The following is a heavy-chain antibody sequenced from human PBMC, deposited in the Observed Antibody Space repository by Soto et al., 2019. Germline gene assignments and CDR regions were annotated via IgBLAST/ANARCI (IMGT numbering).Heavy chain of an antibody. CDR1: GFTFSSYA. V-gene: IGHV3-23*01. D-gene: IGHD3-16*01. CDR3: AKDRGVGGGGFDL. Sequence: EVQLLESGGGLVQPGGSLRLSCAASGFTFSSYAMSWVRQAPGKGLEWVSAISGSGGSTYYADSVKGRFTISRDNSKNTLYLQMNSQRAEDTAVYYCAKDRGVGGGGFDLWGRGTLVTVSS. J-gene: IGHJ2*01. CDR2: ISGSGGST.